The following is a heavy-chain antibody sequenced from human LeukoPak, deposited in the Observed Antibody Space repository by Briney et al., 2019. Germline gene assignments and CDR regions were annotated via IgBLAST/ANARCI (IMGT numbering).Heavy chain of an antibody. Sequence: ASVKVSCKASGYTFTSYGISWVRQAPGQGLEWMGWINPNSGGTNYAQKFQGRVTMTRDTSISTAYMELSRLRSDDTAVYYCARDQFNYDFWSGYYTPYYMDVWGKGTTVTVSS. CDR2: INPNSGGT. CDR3: ARDQFNYDFWSGYYTPYYMDV. CDR1: GYTFTSYG. V-gene: IGHV1-2*02. J-gene: IGHJ6*03. D-gene: IGHD3-3*01.